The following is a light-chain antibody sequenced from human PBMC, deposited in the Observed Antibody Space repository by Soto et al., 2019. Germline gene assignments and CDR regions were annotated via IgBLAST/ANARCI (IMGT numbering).Light chain of an antibody. CDR3: QQLKTYPVI. CDR1: QGISSF. V-gene: IGKV1-9*01. J-gene: IGKJ4*01. Sequence: DIQLTQSPSSLSAAVGDRVTITCRASQGISSFLAWFRQKPGKAPKLLIYGASALQSGVPSRFSGSGSGTEFTLTISSLQPEDFATYYCQQLKTYPVIFGGGTKVEIK. CDR2: GAS.